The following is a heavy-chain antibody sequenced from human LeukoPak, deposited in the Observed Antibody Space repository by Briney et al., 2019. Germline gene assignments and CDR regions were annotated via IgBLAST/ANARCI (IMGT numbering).Heavy chain of an antibody. CDR2: IWYDGSNK. J-gene: IGHJ4*02. CDR3: ARGSSSSGWYDHGYVDY. V-gene: IGHV3-33*01. Sequence: PGGSLRLSCAASGFTFSSYGMHWVRQAPGKGLEWVAVIWYDGSNKYYADSVKGRFTISRDNSKNTLYLQMNSLRAEDTAVYYCARGSSSSGWYDHGYVDYWGQGTLVTVSS. CDR1: GFTFSSYG. D-gene: IGHD6-19*01.